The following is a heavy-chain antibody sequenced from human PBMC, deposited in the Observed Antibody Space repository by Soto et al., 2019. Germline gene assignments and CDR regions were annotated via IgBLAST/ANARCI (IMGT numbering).Heavy chain of an antibody. D-gene: IGHD2-15*01. J-gene: IGHJ4*02. CDR3: TAGYCSGGSCFDY. V-gene: IGHV3-73*02. CDR2: IRSKANSYAT. Sequence: EVQLVESGGGLVQPGGSLKLSCAASGFTFSGSAMHWVRQASGKGLEWVGRIRSKANSYATADAASVKGRFTISRDDSKNTAYLQMNSLKTEDTAVYYCTAGYCSGGSCFDYWGQGTLVTVSS. CDR1: GFTFSGSA.